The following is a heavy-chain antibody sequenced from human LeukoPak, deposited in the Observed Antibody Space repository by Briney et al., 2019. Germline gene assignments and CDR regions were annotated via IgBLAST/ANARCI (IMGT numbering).Heavy chain of an antibody. J-gene: IGHJ4*02. D-gene: IGHD1-26*01. CDR2: ISYDGSNK. CDR3: ARDRSGSYLDY. V-gene: IGHV3-30*04. Sequence: GRSLRLSCAASEFTFSSYAMHWVRQAPGEGLEWVAVISYDGSNKYYADSVKGRFTISRDNSKNTLYLQMNSLRAEDTAVYYCARDRSGSYLDYWGQGTLVTVSS. CDR1: EFTFSSYA.